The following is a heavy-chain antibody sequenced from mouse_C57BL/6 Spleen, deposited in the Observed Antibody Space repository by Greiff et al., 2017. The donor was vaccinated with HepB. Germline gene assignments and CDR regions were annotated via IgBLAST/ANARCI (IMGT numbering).Heavy chain of an antibody. J-gene: IGHJ2*01. CDR1: GFTFSSYG. CDR2: ISSGGSYT. D-gene: IGHD1-1*01. Sequence: EVKVVESGGDLVKPGGSLKLSCAASGFTFSSYGMSWVRQTPDKRLEWVATISSGGSYTYYPDSVKGRFTISRDNAKNTLYLQMSSLKSEDTAMYYCARYYYGSSPFFDYWGQGTTLTVSS. CDR3: ARYYYGSSPFFDY. V-gene: IGHV5-6*01.